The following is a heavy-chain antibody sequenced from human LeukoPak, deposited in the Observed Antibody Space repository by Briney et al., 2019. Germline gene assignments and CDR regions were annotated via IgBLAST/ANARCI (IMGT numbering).Heavy chain of an antibody. CDR2: ISYDGSNK. J-gene: IGHJ4*02. CDR3: ARVGGRYFDY. D-gene: IGHD3-16*01. Sequence: GGSLRLSCAASGFTFSSYAMHWVRQAPGKGLEWVAVISYDGSNKYYADSVKGRFTISRDNAKNSLYLQMNSLRAEDTAVYYCARVGGRYFDYWGQGTLVTVSS. CDR1: GFTFSSYA. V-gene: IGHV3-30*04.